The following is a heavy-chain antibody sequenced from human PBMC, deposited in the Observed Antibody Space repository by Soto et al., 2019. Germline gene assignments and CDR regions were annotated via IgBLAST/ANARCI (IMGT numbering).Heavy chain of an antibody. CDR2: ISWNSGQL. Sequence: EVLLVESGGGLVQPDRPLRLSCEASGFNFENYAMHWVRQAPGKGLEWVSAISWNSGQLDYAGSVRGRFTISRDNDKNSLYLEMNSLRPDDTALYFCGKDKSTGEYSYYRYMDVWGRGTTVIVSS. CDR3: GKDKSTGEYSYYRYMDV. V-gene: IGHV3-9*01. CDR1: GFNFENYA. J-gene: IGHJ6*03. D-gene: IGHD4-17*01.